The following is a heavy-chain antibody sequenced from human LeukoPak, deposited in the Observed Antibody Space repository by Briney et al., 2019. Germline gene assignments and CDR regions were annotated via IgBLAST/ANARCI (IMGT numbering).Heavy chain of an antibody. J-gene: IGHJ4*02. D-gene: IGHD6-13*01. Sequence: ASVKVSCKASGGTFSSYGISWVRQAPGQGLEWVGGIIPIFGTANYAQKFQGRVTITADESTSIAYMELSSLRSEDTAVYYCASFRIAAARRYFDYWGQGTLVTVSS. CDR2: IIPIFGTA. CDR1: GGTFSSYG. V-gene: IGHV1-69*13. CDR3: ASFRIAAARRYFDY.